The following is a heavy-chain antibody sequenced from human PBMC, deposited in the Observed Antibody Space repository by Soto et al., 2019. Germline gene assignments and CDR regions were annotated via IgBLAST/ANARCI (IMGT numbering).Heavy chain of an antibody. D-gene: IGHD6-19*01. J-gene: IGHJ4*02. CDR2: INHSGST. CDR1: GGSFSGYY. V-gene: IGHV4-34*01. CDR3: ARVPTAVAGKMHY. Sequence: PSETLSLTCAVYGGSFSGYYWSWIRQPPGKGLEWIGEINHSGSTNYNPSLKSRVTISVDTSKNQFSLKLSSVTAADTAVYYCARVPTAVAGKMHYWGQATLVTVSS.